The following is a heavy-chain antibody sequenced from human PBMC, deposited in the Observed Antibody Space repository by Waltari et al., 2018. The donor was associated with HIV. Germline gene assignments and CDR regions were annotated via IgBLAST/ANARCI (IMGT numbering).Heavy chain of an antibody. D-gene: IGHD1-26*01. CDR2: IVPALRTS. CDR3: TRGSCGYYDWYFDL. CDR1: GGTFSGYT. V-gene: IGHV1-69*01. J-gene: IGHJ2*01. Sequence: QVQLVQSGTEIKKPGSSVKVSCKASGGTFSGYTVSWVRQAPGQGLEWMGGIVPALRTSNYAQNFQDRITISADESTNTVCMELNRLRSDDTAKYFCTRGSCGYYDWYFDLWGRGTLVTVSS.